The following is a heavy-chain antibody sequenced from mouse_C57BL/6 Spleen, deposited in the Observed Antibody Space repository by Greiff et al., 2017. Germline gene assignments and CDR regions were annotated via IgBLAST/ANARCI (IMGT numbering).Heavy chain of an antibody. J-gene: IGHJ3*01. V-gene: IGHV1-72*01. CDR2: IDPNSGGT. Sequence: QVQLQQPGAELVKPGASVKLSCKASGYTFTSYWMHWVKQRPGRGLEWIGRIDPNSGGTKYNEKFKSKATLTVDKTSSTAYMQLSSLPSEDSAVYYCAREDGYYGAGLAYWGQGTLVTVSA. CDR3: AREDGYYGAGLAY. CDR1: GYTFTSYW. D-gene: IGHD2-3*01.